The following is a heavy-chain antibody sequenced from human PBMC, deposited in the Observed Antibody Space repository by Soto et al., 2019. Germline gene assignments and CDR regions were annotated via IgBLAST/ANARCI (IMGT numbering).Heavy chain of an antibody. Sequence: PGGSLRLSCAASGFTFSSYAMHWVRQAPGKGLEWVAVISYDGSNKYYADSVKGRFTISRDNSKNTLYLQMNSLRAEDTAVYYCAKDRYSGTYPTDFDYWGQGSLVTVSS. J-gene: IGHJ4*02. D-gene: IGHD1-26*01. CDR1: GFTFSSYA. CDR2: ISYDGSNK. CDR3: AKDRYSGTYPTDFDY. V-gene: IGHV3-30-3*02.